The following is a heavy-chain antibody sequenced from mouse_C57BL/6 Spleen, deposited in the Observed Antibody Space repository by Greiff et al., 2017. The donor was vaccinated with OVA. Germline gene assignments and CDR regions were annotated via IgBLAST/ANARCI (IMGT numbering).Heavy chain of an antibody. Sequence: DVHLVESGGGLVKPGGSLKLSCAASGFTFSSYAMSWVRQTPEKRLEWVATISDGGSYTYYPDNVKGRFTISRDNAKNNLYLQMSHLKSEDTAMYYCARDRENGYYVWYFDVWGTGTTVTVSS. CDR1: GFTFSSYA. CDR2: ISDGGSYT. CDR3: ARDRENGYYVWYFDV. J-gene: IGHJ1*03. V-gene: IGHV5-4*01. D-gene: IGHD2-3*01.